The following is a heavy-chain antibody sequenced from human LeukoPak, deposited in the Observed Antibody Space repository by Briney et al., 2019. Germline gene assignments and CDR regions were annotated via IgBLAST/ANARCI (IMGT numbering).Heavy chain of an antibody. D-gene: IGHD3-22*01. V-gene: IGHV1-24*01. J-gene: IGHJ4*02. CDR2: FEPEIGGK. CDR3: ARGGGGDDSSDEDFDY. CDR1: GYRLTEFS. Sequence: GASVKVSCKVSGYRLTEFSMHWVRQAPGKGLEWMGGFEPEIGGKVYAPKFRGRLTMTEDTSTDTAYMELSSLRSEDTAVYYCARGGGGDDSSDEDFDYWGQGTLVTVSS.